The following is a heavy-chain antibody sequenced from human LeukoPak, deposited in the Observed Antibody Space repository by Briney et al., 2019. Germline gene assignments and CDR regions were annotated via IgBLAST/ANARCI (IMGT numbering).Heavy chain of an antibody. CDR2: ISGSGGST. V-gene: IGHV3-23*01. Sequence: PGGSLRLSCAASGFTFSSYAMSWARQAPGKGLEWVSAISGSGGSTYYADSVKGRFTISRDNSKNTLYLQMNSLRAEDTAVYYCAKKGQMGSVFDIWGQGTMVTVSS. CDR3: AKKGQMGSVFDI. J-gene: IGHJ3*02. D-gene: IGHD1-26*01. CDR1: GFTFSSYA.